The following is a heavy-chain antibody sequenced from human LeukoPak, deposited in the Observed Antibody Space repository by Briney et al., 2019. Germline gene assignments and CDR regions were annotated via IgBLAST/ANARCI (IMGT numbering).Heavy chain of an antibody. CDR1: RYTLTELS. Sequence: ASVKVSCKVSRYTLTELSMHWVRQAPGKGLEWMGGFDPEDGETIYAQKFQGRVTMTEDTSTDTAYRELSSVRSEDTAVYYCATLGIAAAGMDIDYWGQGTLVTVSS. J-gene: IGHJ4*02. D-gene: IGHD6-13*01. CDR2: FDPEDGET. CDR3: ATLGIAAAGMDIDY. V-gene: IGHV1-24*01.